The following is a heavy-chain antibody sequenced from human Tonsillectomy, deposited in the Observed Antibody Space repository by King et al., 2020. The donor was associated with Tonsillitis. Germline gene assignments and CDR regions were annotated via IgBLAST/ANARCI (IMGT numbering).Heavy chain of an antibody. Sequence: VQLVESGGGLFQPGGSLKLSCTASGFTFSGSAIHWVRQASGKGLEWVGRIVSKPNSYATAYAASVKGRLTISRDDSKNTLYLQMNNLKTEDTAVYYCTGPYSSSWYEDYFDYWGQGTLVTVSS. CDR2: IVSKPNSYAT. J-gene: IGHJ4*02. CDR3: TGPYSSSWYEDYFDY. V-gene: IGHV3-73*02. CDR1: GFTFSGSA. D-gene: IGHD6-13*01.